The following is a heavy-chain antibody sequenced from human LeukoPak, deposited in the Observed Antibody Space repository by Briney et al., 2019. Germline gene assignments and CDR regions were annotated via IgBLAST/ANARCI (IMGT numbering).Heavy chain of an antibody. Sequence: ISSSGIIYYADSVKGPFTISRANANNSLYLQMNSLRAEDTAIYYCASTNYYDSSGFSNWFDHWGQGTLVTVSS. D-gene: IGHD3-22*01. CDR2: ISSSGII. CDR3: ASTNYYDSSGFSNWFDH. J-gene: IGHJ5*02. V-gene: IGHV3-69-1*02.